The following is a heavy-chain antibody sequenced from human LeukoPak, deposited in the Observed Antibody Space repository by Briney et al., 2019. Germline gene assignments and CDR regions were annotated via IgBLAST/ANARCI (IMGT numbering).Heavy chain of an antibody. J-gene: IGHJ4*02. CDR3: ARGGLLYYYDSSGYYYNY. Sequence: RASVKVSCKASGYTFTSYGISWVRQAPGQGLEWMGWISAYNGNTNYAQKLQGRVTMTTDTSTSTAYMELRSLRSDDTAVYYCARGGLLYYYDSSGYYYNYWGQGTLSPSPQ. CDR2: ISAYNGNT. CDR1: GYTFTSYG. V-gene: IGHV1-18*04. D-gene: IGHD3-22*01.